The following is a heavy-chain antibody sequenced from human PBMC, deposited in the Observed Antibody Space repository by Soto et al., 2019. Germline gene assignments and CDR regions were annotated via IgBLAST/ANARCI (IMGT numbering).Heavy chain of an antibody. CDR3: ARLKGYCIRGSCHGHYAMDV. V-gene: IGHV4-30-2*01. D-gene: IGHD2-15*01. J-gene: IGHJ6*02. Sequence: SETLSFTCAVSGGSISSGGYSWSWIRQPPGKGLEWIGYIYHSGSTYYNPSLKSRVTISVDTSKNQFSLKLSSVTAADTAVYYCARLKGYCIRGSCHGHYAMDVWGQGTTVTVSS. CDR1: GGSISSGGYS. CDR2: IYHSGST.